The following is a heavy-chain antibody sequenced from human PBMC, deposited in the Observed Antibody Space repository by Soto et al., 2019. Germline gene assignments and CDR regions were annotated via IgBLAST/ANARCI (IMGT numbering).Heavy chain of an antibody. CDR3: ATYGDYDDFDY. CDR1: GYTLTELS. CDR2: FDPEDGET. D-gene: IGHD4-17*01. Sequence: VASVKVSCKVSGYTLTELSMHWVRQAPGKGLEWMGGFDPEDGETIYAQKFRGRVTMTEDTSTDTACMELSSLRSEDTAVYYCATYGDYDDFDYWGQGTLVTVSS. J-gene: IGHJ4*02. V-gene: IGHV1-24*01.